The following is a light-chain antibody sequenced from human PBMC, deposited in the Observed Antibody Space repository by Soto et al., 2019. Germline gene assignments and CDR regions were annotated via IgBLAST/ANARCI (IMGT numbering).Light chain of an antibody. CDR3: CSYVGGNTLDV. Sequence: QSVLTQPRSVSGSPGQSLTISCSGSSSDIGDYDYVSWYQQHPGKAPTLLIYDVTKRPSGVPDRFSGSKSGDTPSLTIFGLEAGYEGNYYCCSYVGGNTLDVFGTGTKVTVL. CDR2: DVT. CDR1: SSDIGDYDY. V-gene: IGLV2-11*01. J-gene: IGLJ1*01.